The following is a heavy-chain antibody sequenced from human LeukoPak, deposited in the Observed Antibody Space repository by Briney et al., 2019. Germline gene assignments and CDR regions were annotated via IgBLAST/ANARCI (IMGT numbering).Heavy chain of an antibody. CDR3: ARDGGLLWFGELFLNYYYYYGMDV. D-gene: IGHD3-10*01. CDR2: IYTSGST. J-gene: IGHJ6*02. V-gene: IGHV4-4*07. Sequence: KPSETLSLTCTVSGGSISDYYWSWIRQHAGKGLEWIGRIYTSGSTNYNPSLKSRVTMSVDTSKNQFSLKLSSVTAADTAVYYCARDGGLLWFGELFLNYYYYYGMDVWGQGTTVTVSS. CDR1: GGSISDYY.